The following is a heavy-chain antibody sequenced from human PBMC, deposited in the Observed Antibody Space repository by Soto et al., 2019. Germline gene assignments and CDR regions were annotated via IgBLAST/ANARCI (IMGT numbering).Heavy chain of an antibody. V-gene: IGHV4-4*07. J-gene: IGHJ5*02. Sequence: ETLSLTCTVPGASISGFYWSWIRKSAGKGLEWIGRIYATGTTDYNPSLKSRVMMSVDTSKKQFSLKLRSVTAADTAVYYCVRDGTKTLRDWFDPWGQGISVTVSS. CDR1: GASISGFY. CDR3: VRDGTKTLRDWFDP. CDR2: IYATGTT. D-gene: IGHD1-1*01.